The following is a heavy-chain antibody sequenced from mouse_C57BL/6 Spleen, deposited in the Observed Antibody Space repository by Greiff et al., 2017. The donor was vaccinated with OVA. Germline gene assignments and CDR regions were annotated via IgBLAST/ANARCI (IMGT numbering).Heavy chain of an antibody. Sequence: QVQLQQPGAELVKPGASVKMSCKASGYTFTSYWITWVKQRPGQGLEWIGDIYPGSGSTNYNEKFKSKATLTVDTSSSTAYMQLSSLTSEDSAVYYCARSGGIYYDYDARYYYAMDYWGQGTSVTVSS. CDR2: IYPGSGST. CDR1: GYTFTSYW. D-gene: IGHD2-4*01. J-gene: IGHJ4*01. CDR3: ARSGGIYYDYDARYYYAMDY. V-gene: IGHV1-55*01.